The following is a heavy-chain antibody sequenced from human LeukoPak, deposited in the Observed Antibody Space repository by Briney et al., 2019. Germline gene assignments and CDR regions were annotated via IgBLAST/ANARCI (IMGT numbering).Heavy chain of an antibody. Sequence: GGSLRLSCAASGFTFSNYAMNWVRQTPGKGLVWVSRINTDGSYTSYADSVKGRFTISRDNAKNTLYLQVNSLRAEDTAVYYCASIHGSGSYYVYWGQGTLVTVSA. CDR2: INTDGSYT. V-gene: IGHV3-74*01. J-gene: IGHJ4*02. CDR3: ASIHGSGSYYVY. CDR1: GFTFSNYA. D-gene: IGHD3-10*01.